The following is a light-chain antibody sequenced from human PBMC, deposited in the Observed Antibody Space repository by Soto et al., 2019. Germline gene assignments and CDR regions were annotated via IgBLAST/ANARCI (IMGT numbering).Light chain of an antibody. Sequence: EIVLPQSPGTLSLSPGERATLSCRASQSVSSSYLAWYQQKPGQAPRLLIYGASSRATGIPDRFSGSGSGTDFTLTISRLEPEDFAVYYCQQYGSSPSVTFGQGTKVDIK. J-gene: IGKJ1*01. V-gene: IGKV3-20*01. CDR3: QQYGSSPSVT. CDR1: QSVSSSY. CDR2: GAS.